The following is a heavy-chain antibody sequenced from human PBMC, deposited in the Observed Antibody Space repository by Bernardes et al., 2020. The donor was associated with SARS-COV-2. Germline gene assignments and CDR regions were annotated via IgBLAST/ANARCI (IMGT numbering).Heavy chain of an antibody. CDR1: GGSFSGYY. J-gene: IGHJ4*02. V-gene: IGHV4-34*01. CDR3: ARGNCSNSHCPKQDY. D-gene: IGHD2-2*01. Sequence: SETLSLTCSVYGGSFSGYYWTWIRQPPGKGPEWIGEITYSGSTNYNPSLRSRVSISLDRSKNQFSLKLASVTAADTALYFCARGNCSNSHCPKQDYWGQGTLVTVSS. CDR2: ITYSGST.